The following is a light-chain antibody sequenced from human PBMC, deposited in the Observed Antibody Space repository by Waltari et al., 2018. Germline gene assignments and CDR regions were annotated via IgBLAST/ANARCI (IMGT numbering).Light chain of an antibody. CDR2: GAS. CDR1: QSVSSN. V-gene: IGKV3-15*01. J-gene: IGKJ4*01. CDR3: QQYVGWPPTLT. Sequence: EIVMTQSPATLSVSPGARASLSCRASQSVSSNLAWYQQKPGQAPRLLFYGASTRATGIPVRFSGSGSGTECTVTISSLQAEDFAVYYCQQYVGWPPTLTFGGGTKVEIK.